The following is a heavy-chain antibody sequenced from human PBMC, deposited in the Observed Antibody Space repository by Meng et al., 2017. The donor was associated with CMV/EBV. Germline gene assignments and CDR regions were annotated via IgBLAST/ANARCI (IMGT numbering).Heavy chain of an antibody. D-gene: IGHD3-22*01. J-gene: IGHJ4*02. CDR2: IYSTGGT. CDR3: ARERGDDSGYNFDS. CDR1: GGFFSGFF. V-gene: IGHV4-4*07. Sequence: QVQLQESGPGLGKPSETLSLTCSVSGGFFSGFFWTWIRQPAGKGLEWIGRIYSTGGTNYNPSFESRVTISLDGSNNQFSLKLNSVTAADTAIYYCARERGDDSGYNFDSWGQGTLVTVSS.